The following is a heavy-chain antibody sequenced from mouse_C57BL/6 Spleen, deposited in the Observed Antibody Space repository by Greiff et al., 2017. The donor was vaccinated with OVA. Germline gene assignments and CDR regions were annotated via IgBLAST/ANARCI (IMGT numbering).Heavy chain of an antibody. CDR1: GFSFTSYC. J-gene: IGHJ1*03. V-gene: IGHV2-2*01. CDR3: ARYYGSSPYWYFDV. CDR2: IWRGGST. Sequence: VKLMESGPGLVQPSQSLSITCTVSGFSFTSYCVHWVRQSPGKGLEWLGVIWRGGSTDYHAAFISRLSISKDNSKSQVFFKMNSLQADDTAIYYCARYYGSSPYWYFDVWGTGTTVTVSS. D-gene: IGHD1-1*01.